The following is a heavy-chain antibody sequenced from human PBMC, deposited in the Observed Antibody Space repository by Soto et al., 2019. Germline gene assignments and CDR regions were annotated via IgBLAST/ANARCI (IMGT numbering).Heavy chain of an antibody. CDR2: IYSGGST. CDR1: GFTVSSNY. D-gene: IGHD3-10*01. CDR3: ARGGKGTAEYFQH. Sequence: EVQLVETGGGLIQPGGSLRLSCAASGFTVSSNYMSWVRQAPGKGLEWVSVIYSGGSTYYTDSVKGRFTISRDNSKNTLYLQMNSLRAEDTAVYYCARGGKGTAEYFQHWGQGTLVTVSS. J-gene: IGHJ1*01. V-gene: IGHV3-53*02.